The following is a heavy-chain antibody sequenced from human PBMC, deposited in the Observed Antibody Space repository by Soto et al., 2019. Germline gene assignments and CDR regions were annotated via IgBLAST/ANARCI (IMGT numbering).Heavy chain of an antibody. CDR1: GASISPYY. D-gene: IGHD6-6*01. V-gene: IGHV4-59*01. CDR2: ISYSGNT. Sequence: SETLSLTCTVSGASISPYYWSWIRQPPGKRLEWIGFISYSGNTNYNPSLESRVTISVDTSKNQFSLRLSSVTAADTALYYCVRDAYSSSHFDYWGQGTLVTVSS. J-gene: IGHJ4*02. CDR3: VRDAYSSSHFDY.